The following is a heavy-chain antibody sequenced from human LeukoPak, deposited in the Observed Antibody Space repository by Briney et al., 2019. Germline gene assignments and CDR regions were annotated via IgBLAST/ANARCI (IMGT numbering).Heavy chain of an antibody. Sequence: PSETLSLTCAVYGGSFSGYYWSWIRQPPGKGLEWIGSIYYSGSTYYNPSLKSRITISVDTSKNQFSLKLSSVTAADTAVYYCARDKSSSGWYYDAFDMWGQGTMVTVSS. CDR3: ARDKSSSGWYYDAFDM. CDR2: IYYSGST. D-gene: IGHD6-19*01. J-gene: IGHJ3*02. V-gene: IGHV4-34*01. CDR1: GGSFSGYY.